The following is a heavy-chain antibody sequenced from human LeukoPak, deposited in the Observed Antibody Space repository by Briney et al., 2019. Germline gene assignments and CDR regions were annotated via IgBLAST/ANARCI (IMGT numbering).Heavy chain of an antibody. Sequence: GESPKISCKGSGYNFTTYWIAWVRQLPGKGLEWMGIIYPGDSDTRYSPSFQGQVTISADKSITTAYLQWSSLKASDTAMYYCARHRDRYSYDSYYFDYLGQGTLVTVSP. V-gene: IGHV5-51*01. CDR1: GYNFTTYW. J-gene: IGHJ4*02. D-gene: IGHD5-18*01. CDR2: IYPGDSDT. CDR3: ARHRDRYSYDSYYFDY.